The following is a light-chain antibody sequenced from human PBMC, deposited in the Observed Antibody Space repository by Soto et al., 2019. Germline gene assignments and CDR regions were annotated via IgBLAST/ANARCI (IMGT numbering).Light chain of an antibody. Sequence: DIQMTQSPSSLSASVGDRVTITCRARQGISNYLAWYQQKPGKVPKVLIYGASILRSGVPSRLRGSRSGTDFTLTISSLQHQDVATYYCQKYNGDPFTFGGGTKVEIK. V-gene: IGKV1-27*01. J-gene: IGKJ4*01. CDR2: GAS. CDR3: QKYNGDPFT. CDR1: QGISNY.